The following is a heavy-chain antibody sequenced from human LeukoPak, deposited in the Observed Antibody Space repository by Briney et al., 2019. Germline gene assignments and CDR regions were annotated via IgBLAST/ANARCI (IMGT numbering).Heavy chain of an antibody. V-gene: IGHV3-48*03. CDR2: IGGSGSTI. CDR3: VRGDGEVFYY. Sequence: PGGSLRLSCAASGFTFSSYEMNWVRQAPGKGLEWVSYIGGSGSTIYSADSVKGRFTISRDNSKNSLYLQMNSLRAEDTAIYYCVRGDGEVFYYWGQGTLVTVSS. D-gene: IGHD4-17*01. CDR1: GFTFSSYE. J-gene: IGHJ4*02.